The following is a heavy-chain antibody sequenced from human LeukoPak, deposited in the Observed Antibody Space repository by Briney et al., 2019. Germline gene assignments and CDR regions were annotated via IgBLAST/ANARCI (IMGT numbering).Heavy chain of an antibody. J-gene: IGHJ4*02. CDR2: INPNSGGT. CDR3: ARGIGVPAAMPF. D-gene: IGHD2-2*01. V-gene: IGHV1-2*02. CDR1: GYTFTGYY. Sequence: GASVKVSCKTSGYTFTGYYIHWVRQASGQGLEYMGWINPNSGGTNYAQKFQGRVTMTRDTSISTAYMELSRLRSDDTAVYYCARGIGVPAAMPFWGQGTLVTVSS.